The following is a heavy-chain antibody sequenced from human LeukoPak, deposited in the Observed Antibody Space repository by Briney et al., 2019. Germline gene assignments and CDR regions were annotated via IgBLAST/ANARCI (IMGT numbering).Heavy chain of an antibody. CDR1: GYTFTSYY. J-gene: IGHJ4*02. D-gene: IGHD3-22*01. CDR2: INPSGGST. V-gene: IGHV1-46*01. CDR3: ARDENYYDSSGYYSSFDY. Sequence: GASVKVSCKASGYTFTSYYMHWVRQAPGQGLEWMGIINPSGGSTSYAQKFQGRVTMTRDMSTSTVYMELSSLRSEDTAVYYCARDENYYDSSGYYSSFDYWGQGTLVTASS.